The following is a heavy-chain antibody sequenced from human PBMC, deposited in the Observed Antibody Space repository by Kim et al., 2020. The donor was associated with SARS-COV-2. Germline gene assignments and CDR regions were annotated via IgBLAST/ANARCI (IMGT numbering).Heavy chain of an antibody. CDR3: ARDSYDYVWGSYRWGY. D-gene: IGHD3-16*02. J-gene: IGHJ4*02. V-gene: IGHV3-30*01. Sequence: DAGKGRFTISGDKSKNTLYLKMNSLGDEDTAVYYCARDSYDYVWGSYRWGYWGQGTLVTVSS.